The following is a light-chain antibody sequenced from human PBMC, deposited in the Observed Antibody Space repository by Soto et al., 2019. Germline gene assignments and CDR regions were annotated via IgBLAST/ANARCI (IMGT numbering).Light chain of an antibody. V-gene: IGKV3-20*01. J-gene: IGKJ1*01. CDR3: QQYGSSGT. CDR2: RAS. CDR1: QSVSNNY. Sequence: EIVMTQSPATLSVSPGERATLSCRASQSVSNNYLAWYQQKPGQAPKVLIYRASIRATGIPDRFTGSGSGTDFTLTISRLEPEDFAVYYCQQYGSSGTFGQGTKVDIK.